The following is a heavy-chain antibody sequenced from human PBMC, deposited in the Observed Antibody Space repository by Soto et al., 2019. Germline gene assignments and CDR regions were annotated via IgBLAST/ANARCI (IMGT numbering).Heavy chain of an antibody. J-gene: IGHJ6*02. D-gene: IGHD3-10*01. Sequence: SVKVACKVSGYTITVLFSHWVIKAPGKGLEWMGGFDPEDGETIYAQKFQGRVTMTEDTSTDTAYMELSSLRSEDTAVYYCATDCHSQIRFGEKIHYGMDVRGQGTTVTVSS. CDR2: FDPEDGET. V-gene: IGHV1-24*01. CDR1: GYTITVLF. CDR3: ATDCHSQIRFGEKIHYGMDV.